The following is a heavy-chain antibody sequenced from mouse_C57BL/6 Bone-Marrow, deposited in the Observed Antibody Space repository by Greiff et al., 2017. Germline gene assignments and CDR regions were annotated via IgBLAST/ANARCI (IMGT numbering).Heavy chain of an antibody. CDR3: ARNLYFDY. J-gene: IGHJ2*01. CDR2: IYPGDGDT. Sequence: VKLMESGAELVKPGASVKISCKVSGYAFSTYWMNWVKQRPGKGLEWIGQIYPGDGDTNYNGKFKGKATLTADKSSSTAYMQLSSLTSEDSAVYFCARNLYFDYWGQGTTLTGSS. V-gene: IGHV1-80*01. CDR1: GYAFSTYW.